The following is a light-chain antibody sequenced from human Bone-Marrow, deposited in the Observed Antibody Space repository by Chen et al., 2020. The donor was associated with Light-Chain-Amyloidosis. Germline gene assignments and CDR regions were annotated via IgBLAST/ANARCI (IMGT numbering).Light chain of an antibody. CDR1: NIGSTS. V-gene: IGLV3-21*02. J-gene: IGLJ3*02. CDR2: DDS. Sequence: SYVLTQPSSVSVAPGQTATIACGGNNIGSTSVHWYQQTPGQAPRLVVYDDSDRPSGIPERLSGSNSRNTATLTISRVEAGDEADDYCQVWDRSSDRPVFGGGTKLTVL. CDR3: QVWDRSSDRPV.